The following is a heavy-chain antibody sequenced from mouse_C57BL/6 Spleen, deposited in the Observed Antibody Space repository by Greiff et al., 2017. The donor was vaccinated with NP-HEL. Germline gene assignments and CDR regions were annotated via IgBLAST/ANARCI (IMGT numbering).Heavy chain of an antibody. CDR3: AGDYGSSYPAWFAY. CDR2: ISSGGSYT. J-gene: IGHJ3*01. V-gene: IGHV5-6*01. Sequence: EVMLVESGGDLVKPGGSLKLSCAASGFTFSSYGMSWVRQTPDKRLEWVATISSGGSYTYYPDSVKGRFTISRDNAKNTLYLQMSSLKSEDTAMYYCAGDYGSSYPAWFAYWGQGTLVTVSA. CDR1: GFTFSSYG. D-gene: IGHD1-1*01.